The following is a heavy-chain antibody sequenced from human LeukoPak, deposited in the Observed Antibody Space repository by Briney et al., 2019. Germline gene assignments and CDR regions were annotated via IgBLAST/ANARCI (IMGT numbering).Heavy chain of an antibody. D-gene: IGHD5-12*01. Sequence: SETLSLTCTVSGGSISGYYWSWIRQPPGKGLEWIGYVFYSGSTNYNPSLKSRVTISEDTSKNQLSLKLSSVTAADTAVYYCARDFYSGYDNGYFDYWGQGILVTVSS. CDR2: VFYSGST. CDR3: ARDFYSGYDNGYFDY. V-gene: IGHV4-59*01. CDR1: GGSISGYY. J-gene: IGHJ4*02.